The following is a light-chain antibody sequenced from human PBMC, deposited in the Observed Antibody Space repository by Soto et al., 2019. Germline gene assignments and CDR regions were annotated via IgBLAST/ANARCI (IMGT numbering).Light chain of an antibody. CDR1: SSNIGAHYD. CDR3: QSYDSSLSGSNWV. V-gene: IGLV1-40*01. Sequence: QSVLTQPPSVSGAPGQRVTISCTGSSSNIGAHYDVHWYQQLPGTAPKLLIYANSNRPSGVPDRFSGSKSGTSASLAITGLQAEDEADYYCQSYDSSLSGSNWVFGGGNKLTVL. J-gene: IGLJ3*02. CDR2: ANS.